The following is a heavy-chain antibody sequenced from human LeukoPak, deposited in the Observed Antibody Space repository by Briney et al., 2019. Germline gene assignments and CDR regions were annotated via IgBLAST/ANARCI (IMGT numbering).Heavy chain of an antibody. CDR3: ARLAGTDAFDV. Sequence: PSETLSLTCTVSGGSTSTYYWSWIRQPAGKGLEWIGRIYTSGNTNYNSSLKSRVTMSVDTSKNQFSLKLSSVTAADTAVYYCARLAGTDAFDVWGQGTMVTVSS. D-gene: IGHD6-19*01. J-gene: IGHJ3*01. CDR1: GGSTSTYY. CDR2: IYTSGNT. V-gene: IGHV4-4*07.